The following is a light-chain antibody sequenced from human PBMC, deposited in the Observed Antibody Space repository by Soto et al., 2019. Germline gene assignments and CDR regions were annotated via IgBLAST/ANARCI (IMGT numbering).Light chain of an antibody. J-gene: IGKJ4*01. CDR1: QGIGTR. V-gene: IGKV1-12*01. Sequence: DLQMTQSPSSVSASVGDRVTISCRASQGIGTRLAWYQQKPGKAPKLLISTASSLQSGVPSRFGGSGSGTDFTLTISSLNPEDFATYYCQQGYSFPLTFGGGTKVEMK. CDR3: QQGYSFPLT. CDR2: TAS.